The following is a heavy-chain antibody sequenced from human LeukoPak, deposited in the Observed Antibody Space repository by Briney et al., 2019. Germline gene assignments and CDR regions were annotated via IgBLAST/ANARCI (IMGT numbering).Heavy chain of an antibody. Sequence: PGGSLRLSCAASGFTFSSYAMSWVRQAPGKGLEWVSAISGSGGSTYYADSVKGRFTISRDNSKYTLYLQMNSLRAEDTAVYYCARVYQGVAIFDGIDYWGQGPLVTVSS. D-gene: IGHD3-3*01. J-gene: IGHJ4*02. CDR2: ISGSGGST. V-gene: IGHV3-23*01. CDR3: ARVYQGVAIFDGIDY. CDR1: GFTFSSYA.